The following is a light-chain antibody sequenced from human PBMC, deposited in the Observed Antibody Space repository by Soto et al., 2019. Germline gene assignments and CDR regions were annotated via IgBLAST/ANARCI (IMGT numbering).Light chain of an antibody. Sequence: QSVLTQPASVSGSPGQSITISCTGTSSDVGGYNYVSWYQQHPGKAPKLMIYDVSNRPSGVSNRFSGSKSGNTASLTLSGPPAEDEADYYCRSYTSSSTLVVFGGGTKLTVL. V-gene: IGLV2-14*01. CDR1: SSDVGGYNY. CDR2: DVS. CDR3: RSYTSSSTLVV. J-gene: IGLJ2*01.